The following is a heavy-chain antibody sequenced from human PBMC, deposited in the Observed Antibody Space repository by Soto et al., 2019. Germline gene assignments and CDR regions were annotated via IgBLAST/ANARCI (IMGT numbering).Heavy chain of an antibody. D-gene: IGHD2-15*01. J-gene: IGHJ4*02. CDR2: VSIGGST. CDR1: GFTFSRYA. Sequence: LRLSCAAAGFTFSRYAVGWVLQGPGKVMEWVAVVSIGGSTHYADSVRGRFTISRDNSKNTLSLQMNSLTAEDTAVYFCAKRRGAGGHFDYWGQGALVTVSS. V-gene: IGHV3-23*01. CDR3: AKRRGAGGHFDY.